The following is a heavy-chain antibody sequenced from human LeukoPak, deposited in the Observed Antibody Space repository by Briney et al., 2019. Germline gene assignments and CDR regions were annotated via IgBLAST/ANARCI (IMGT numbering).Heavy chain of an antibody. CDR2: INPSGDSA. D-gene: IGHD5-24*01. J-gene: IGHJ4*02. Sequence: PWASVKVSCKASGYTFTSYYIHWVRQAPGQGLEWMGIINPSGDSATYTQKFQGRVSMTRGTSTSTVYMELSSLRSDDTAVYYCARIPEMATIKGLVYWGQGTLVTVSS. CDR1: GYTFTSYY. CDR3: ARIPEMATIKGLVY. V-gene: IGHV1-46*01.